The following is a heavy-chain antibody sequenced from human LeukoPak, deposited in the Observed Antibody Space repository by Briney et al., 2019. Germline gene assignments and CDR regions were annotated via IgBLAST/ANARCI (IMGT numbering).Heavy chain of an antibody. Sequence: GGSLRLSCVASGFTFTDHPMNWVRQAPGKGLEWISYIGGDGIAFYADSVKGRFTASKDDARKSMYLQMNSLRAEDTAVYYCAKRSIAVAGYFDYWGQGTLVTVSS. CDR3: AKRSIAVAGYFDY. CDR2: IGGDGIA. CDR1: GFTFTDHP. J-gene: IGHJ4*02. D-gene: IGHD6-19*01. V-gene: IGHV3-69-1*01.